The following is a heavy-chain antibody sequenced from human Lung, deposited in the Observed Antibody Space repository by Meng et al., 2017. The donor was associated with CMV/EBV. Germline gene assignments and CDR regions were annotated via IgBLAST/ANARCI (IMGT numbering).Heavy chain of an antibody. Sequence: SVXVSCKTAGATFSTYINWVRQAPGQGLEWMGEISTTFGTVNYAQKFQGRVTINTDEITSTAYMELSSLISEEAAVYYCARAAAGTYCDYWGQETLVTVSS. J-gene: IGHJ4*01. CDR2: ISTTFGTV. CDR1: GATFSTY. CDR3: ARAAAGTYCDY. V-gene: IGHV1-69*05. D-gene: IGHD1-14*01.